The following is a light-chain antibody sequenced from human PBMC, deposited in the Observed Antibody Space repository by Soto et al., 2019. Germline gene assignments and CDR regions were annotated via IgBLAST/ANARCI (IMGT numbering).Light chain of an antibody. V-gene: IGKV3-15*01. J-gene: IGKJ2*01. CDR2: GAS. Sequence: EIVMTQYPATVSVSPGERATLSCRASQSVSSNLAWYRQKPGQAPRLLIYGASTRATGIPARLSCSGSGKVFSLTTSSLQSEDFEVYFCQEYNNWPPYTFGRGTKLEIK. CDR1: QSVSSN. CDR3: QEYNNWPPYT.